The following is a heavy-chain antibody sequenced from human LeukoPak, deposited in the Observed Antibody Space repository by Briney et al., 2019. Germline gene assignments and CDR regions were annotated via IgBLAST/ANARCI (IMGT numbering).Heavy chain of an antibody. V-gene: IGHV4-34*01. J-gene: IGHJ4*02. CDR3: ASLEGYKALRFGPAPYFDY. D-gene: IGHD5-24*01. CDR1: GGSFSGYY. Sequence: SETLSLTCAVYGGSFSGYYWSWIRQPPAKGLEWIGESNHSGSTNYNPSLKSRVTISVDTSKNQFSLSLSSVTAADTAVYYCASLEGYKALRFGPAPYFDYWGQGTLVTVSS. CDR2: SNHSGST.